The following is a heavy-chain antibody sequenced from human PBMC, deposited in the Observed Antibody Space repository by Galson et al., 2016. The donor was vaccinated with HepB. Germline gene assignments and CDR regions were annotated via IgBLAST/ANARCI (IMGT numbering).Heavy chain of an antibody. V-gene: IGHV3-23*01. D-gene: IGHD2-21*01. J-gene: IGHJ4*01. Sequence: SLRLSCAASGFTFRNYAMSWVRQAPGKGLGWVSAISNIGGSTYYADSVKGRFTISRDNSKNTLYLQMNNLRADDTAVYYCAIIAGTYYFDSWGQGTLVTVSS. CDR3: AIIAGTYYFDS. CDR2: ISNIGGST. CDR1: GFTFRNYA.